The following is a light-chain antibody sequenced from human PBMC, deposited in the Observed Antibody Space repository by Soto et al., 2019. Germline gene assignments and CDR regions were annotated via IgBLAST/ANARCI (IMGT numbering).Light chain of an antibody. V-gene: IGLV3-25*03. CDR1: ALPNQY. J-gene: IGLJ2*01. CDR2: KGS. Sequence: SYELTQPPSVSVSPGQTARITCSGDALPNQYAYWYQQKPGQAPVLVIYKGSERPSGIPERFSGSTSGTTVTLTSSGVQAEDEADYHCQSADSSGSYVVFGGGTKLTVL. CDR3: QSADSSGSYVV.